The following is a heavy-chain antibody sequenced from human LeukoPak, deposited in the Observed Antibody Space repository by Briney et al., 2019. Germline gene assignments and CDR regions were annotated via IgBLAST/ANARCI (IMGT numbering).Heavy chain of an antibody. CDR2: ISGRRDST. CDR3: AKDPNFYYCMDV. Sequence: GGTLRLSCAASGFTFSSYGMSWVRQAPGKGLEWVSTISGRRDSTSYADSVKCRFTISRDNSKNTLYLQMNSLRAEDTAVYYCAKDPNFYYCMDVWGKGTTVTISS. J-gene: IGHJ6*03. CDR1: GFTFSSYG. V-gene: IGHV3-23*01.